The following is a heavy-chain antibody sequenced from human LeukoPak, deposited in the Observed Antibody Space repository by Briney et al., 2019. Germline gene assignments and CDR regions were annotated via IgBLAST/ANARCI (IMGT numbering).Heavy chain of an antibody. CDR1: GGTFSSYA. D-gene: IGHD2-8*01. Sequence: VASVKVSCKASGGTFSSYAISWVRQAPGQGLEWMGGIIPIFGTANYAQKFQGRVTITTDESTSTAYMELRSLSSDDTAVYYCARVPCTSSTCVNWFDPWGQGTLVTVSS. CDR3: ARVPCTSSTCVNWFDP. V-gene: IGHV1-69*05. J-gene: IGHJ5*02. CDR2: IIPIFGTA.